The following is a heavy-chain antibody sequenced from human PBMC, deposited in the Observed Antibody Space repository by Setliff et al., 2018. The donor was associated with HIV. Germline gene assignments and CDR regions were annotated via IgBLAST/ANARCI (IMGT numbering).Heavy chain of an antibody. CDR1: GYTFTDYY. D-gene: IGHD2-2*01. CDR2: INPSGGST. Sequence: ASVKVSCKASGYTFTDYYIHWVRQAPGQGLEWMGIINPSGGSTSYAQKFQGRVTMTRDTSTSTVYVELSSLRSEDTAVYYCARGGDILVASAAPDYWGQGTLVTVSS. V-gene: IGHV1-46*01. CDR3: ARGGDILVASAAPDY. J-gene: IGHJ4*02.